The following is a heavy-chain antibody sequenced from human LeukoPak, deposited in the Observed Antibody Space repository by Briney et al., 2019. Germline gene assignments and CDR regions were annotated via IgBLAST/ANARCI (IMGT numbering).Heavy chain of an antibody. Sequence: SETLSLTCTVPGGSISSYYWSWIRQPPGKGLEWIGYIYTSGSTTYNPSLKSRVTLSVDTSKNQFALKLSSVTAADTAVYYCARSTFGLSPSYWGQRTLVTVS. V-gene: IGHV4-4*09. CDR3: ARSTFGLSPSY. CDR1: GGSISSYY. CDR2: IYTSGST. D-gene: IGHD2/OR15-2a*01. J-gene: IGHJ4*02.